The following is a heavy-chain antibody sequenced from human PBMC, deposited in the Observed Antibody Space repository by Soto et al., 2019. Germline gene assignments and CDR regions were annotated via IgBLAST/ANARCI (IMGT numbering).Heavy chain of an antibody. CDR2: ISGSGGST. Sequence: VQLLESGGGLVQPGGSLRLSCAASGFTFSSYAMSWVRQAPGKGLEWVSAISGSGGSTYYADSVKGRFTISRDNSKNTLYLQMNSLRAEDTAVYYCAKDLIWSGYYLDAFDIWGQGTMVTVSS. CDR1: GFTFSSYA. CDR3: AKDLIWSGYYLDAFDI. V-gene: IGHV3-23*01. J-gene: IGHJ3*02. D-gene: IGHD3-3*01.